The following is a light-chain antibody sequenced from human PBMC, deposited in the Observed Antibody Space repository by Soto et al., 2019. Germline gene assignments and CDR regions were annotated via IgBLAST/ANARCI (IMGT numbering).Light chain of an antibody. CDR2: KAS. Sequence: DIQMTQSPSTLSASVGDRVTITCRASQSISSWLAWYQQKPGKAPKLLIYKASSLESGVPSRFRGSGSGTEFTPTITSLQPDDFATYSCQQYNSYFRTFGQGTQVQLK. CDR1: QSISSW. CDR3: QQYNSYFRT. J-gene: IGKJ1*01. V-gene: IGKV1-5*03.